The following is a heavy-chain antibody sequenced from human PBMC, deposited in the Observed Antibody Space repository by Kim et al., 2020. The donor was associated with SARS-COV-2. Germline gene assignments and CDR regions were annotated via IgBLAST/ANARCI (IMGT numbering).Heavy chain of an antibody. V-gene: IGHV3-48*03. CDR2: ISADGSRG. Sequence: GGSLRLSCATSGFTFGGYEMNWVRQAPGKGLEWVAYISADGSRGEYADSVEGRFSIFKDNAQKSLFLQMNSLRAEDTALYYCTRDNPTVADFDSWGQGT. J-gene: IGHJ4*02. CDR1: GFTFGGYE. D-gene: IGHD4-17*01. CDR3: TRDNPTVADFDS.